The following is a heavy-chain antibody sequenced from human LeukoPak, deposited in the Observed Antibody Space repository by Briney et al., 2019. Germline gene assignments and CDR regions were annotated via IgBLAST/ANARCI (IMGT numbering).Heavy chain of an antibody. Sequence: ASVKVSCKASGYTFTGYYMHWVRQAPGQGLEWMGWINPNSGGTNYAQKFQGRVTMTRDTSISTAYMELSRLRSDDTAVYYCARVPYDYVWGSYRYLPRGFDYWGQGTLVTVSS. CDR1: GYTFTGYY. V-gene: IGHV1-2*02. CDR3: ARVPYDYVWGSYRYLPRGFDY. D-gene: IGHD3-16*02. CDR2: INPNSGGT. J-gene: IGHJ4*02.